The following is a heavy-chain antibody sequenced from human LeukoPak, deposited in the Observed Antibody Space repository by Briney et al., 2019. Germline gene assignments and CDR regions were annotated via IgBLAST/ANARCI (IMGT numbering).Heavy chain of an antibody. CDR1: GFTFSTFG. J-gene: IGHJ4*02. CDR2: ISPSSTPI. V-gene: IGHV3-48*01. D-gene: IGHD2-2*02. CDR3: AKVAPIVVVPAAIFDY. Sequence: PGGSLRLSCSVSGFTFSTFGMNWVRQAPGKGLEWISYISPSSTPIYYADSVKGRFTVSRDDAKNSLYLQMNSLRAEDTAVYYCAKVAPIVVVPAAIFDYWGQRTLVTVSS.